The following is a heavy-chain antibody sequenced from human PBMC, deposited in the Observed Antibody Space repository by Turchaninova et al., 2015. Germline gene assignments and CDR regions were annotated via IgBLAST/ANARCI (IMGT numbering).Heavy chain of an antibody. J-gene: IGHJ6*03. CDR3: ARVYYYYYMDV. CDR1: NGSIVRDIFY. V-gene: IGHV4-39*02. Sequence: QLHLQESGPGLVKPSETLSLMCRVSNGSIVRDIFYWAWVRQPPGKRLEWIGSVDYTGSTFYTSSLLGRVTISADRSSNDFSLTMTSVTAADSGVYFCARVYYYYYMDVWGKGTAVTVSS. CDR2: VDYTGST.